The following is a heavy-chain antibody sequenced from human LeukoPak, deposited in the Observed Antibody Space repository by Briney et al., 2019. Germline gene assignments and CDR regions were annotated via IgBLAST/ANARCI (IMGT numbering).Heavy chain of an antibody. CDR3: ARGSGSYKGGDAFDI. CDR2: ITGSGGST. Sequence: GGALRLSCAASGFTLRNYAMSGVGQGAGKGVEGDSHITGSGGSTYYADSVKGRFTTSRAISKNTLYLQMNRLTAEDTAVYYCARGSGSYKGGDAFDIWGQGTMVTVSS. CDR1: GFTLRNYA. V-gene: IGHV3-23*01. D-gene: IGHD3-10*01. J-gene: IGHJ3*02.